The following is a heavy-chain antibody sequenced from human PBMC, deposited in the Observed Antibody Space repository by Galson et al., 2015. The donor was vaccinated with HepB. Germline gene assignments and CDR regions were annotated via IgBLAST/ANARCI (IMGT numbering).Heavy chain of an antibody. CDR1: GFTFSNYY. CDR3: ARGNHGNYVAADVSDI. D-gene: IGHD4-17*01. J-gene: IGHJ3*02. V-gene: IGHV3-11*06. CDR2: ITYTSSHT. Sequence: SLRLSCAASGFTFSNYYMSWIRQPPGKGLEWVSNITYTSSHTNYADSVKGRFTISRDNAKKSLYLQMNSLRAEDTAVYYCARGNHGNYVAADVSDIWGQGTLVTVSS.